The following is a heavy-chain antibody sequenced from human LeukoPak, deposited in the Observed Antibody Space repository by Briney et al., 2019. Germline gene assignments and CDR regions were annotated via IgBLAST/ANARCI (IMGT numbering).Heavy chain of an antibody. V-gene: IGHV4-34*01. D-gene: IGHD6-19*01. CDR3: ARSHSSGWYVAHGVGDSDYYMDV. CDR1: GGSFSGYY. J-gene: IGHJ6*03. CDR2: VNHGGST. Sequence: PSETLSLTCAVYGGSFSGYYWNWIRQPPGKGLEWVGEVNHGGSTSYNPSLKSRLKISVDMSKFQVSLHLTSVTAADTAVYYCARSHSSGWYVAHGVGDSDYYMDVWGKGTTVTVSS.